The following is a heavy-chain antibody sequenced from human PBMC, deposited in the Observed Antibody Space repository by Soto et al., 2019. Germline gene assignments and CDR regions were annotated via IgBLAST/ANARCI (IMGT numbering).Heavy chain of an antibody. D-gene: IGHD3-10*01. Sequence: QVQLVQSGAEVKKPGASVKVSCKASGYTFTSYASSWVRQAPGQGLEWMGWISAYNGNTNYAQTLQGRVTMTTDTSTTTAYMVLRSLSSADTDGHYCARSGPAEGYWGQGTLVNVSS. CDR3: ARSGPAEGY. CDR1: GYTFTSYA. V-gene: IGHV1-18*01. CDR2: ISAYNGNT. J-gene: IGHJ4*02.